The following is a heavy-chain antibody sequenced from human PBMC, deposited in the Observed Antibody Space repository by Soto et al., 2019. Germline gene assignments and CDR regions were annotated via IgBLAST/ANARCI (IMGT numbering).Heavy chain of an antibody. J-gene: IGHJ4*02. V-gene: IGHV1-3*01. Sequence: QVQLVQCGAEVKKPGASVKVSCKASGYTFTSYAMHWVRQAPGQRLEWMGWINAGNGNTKYSQKFQGRVTITRDTSASTAYMELSSLRSEDTAVYYCARALHYYGSGSYYTGVDYWGQGTLVTVSS. CDR2: INAGNGNT. CDR1: GYTFTSYA. D-gene: IGHD3-10*01. CDR3: ARALHYYGSGSYYTGVDY.